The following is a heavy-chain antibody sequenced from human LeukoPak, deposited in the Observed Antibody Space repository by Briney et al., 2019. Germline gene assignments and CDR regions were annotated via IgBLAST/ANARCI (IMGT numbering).Heavy chain of an antibody. D-gene: IGHD5-12*01. CDR1: GFTFSSYA. V-gene: IGHV3-23*01. J-gene: IGHJ3*02. Sequence: GGSLRLSCAASGFTFSSYAMSWVRQAPGKGLEWVSVISGSGTSTNYADSVKGRFTISRDNSKNTLYLLGAKDTAIYYCAKDTYSGKYSTGPDAFDIWGQGTMVTVSS. CDR2: ISGSGTST. CDR3: AKDTYSGKYSTGPDAFDI.